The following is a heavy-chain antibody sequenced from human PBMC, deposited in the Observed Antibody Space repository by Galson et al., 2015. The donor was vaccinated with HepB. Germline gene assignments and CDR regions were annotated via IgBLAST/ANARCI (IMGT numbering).Heavy chain of an antibody. V-gene: IGHV1-46*01. CDR3: AREGSGTCYFDY. J-gene: IGHJ4*02. D-gene: IGHD1-26*01. CDR1: GYTLTNYY. CDR2: FDPNSGNT. Sequence: SVKVSCKASGYTLTNYYINWVRQAPGQGLEWMGTFDPNSGNTNYAQKFQGRVTMTRDTSTSTVYIDLSSLRSDDTAVYFCAREGSGTCYFDYWGQGTLVTVSS.